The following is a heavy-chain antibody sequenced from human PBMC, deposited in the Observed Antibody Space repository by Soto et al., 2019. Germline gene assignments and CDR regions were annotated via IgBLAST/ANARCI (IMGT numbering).Heavy chain of an antibody. Sequence: GGSLRLSCAASGFTFSDYYMSWIRQAPGKGLEWVSYISSSSSYTNYADSVKGRFTISRDNAKNSLYLQMNSLRAEDTAVYYCARDNKATVALDYWGQGTLVTVS. CDR2: ISSSSSYT. CDR1: GFTFSDYY. J-gene: IGHJ4*02. D-gene: IGHD4-17*01. CDR3: ARDNKATVALDY. V-gene: IGHV3-11*06.